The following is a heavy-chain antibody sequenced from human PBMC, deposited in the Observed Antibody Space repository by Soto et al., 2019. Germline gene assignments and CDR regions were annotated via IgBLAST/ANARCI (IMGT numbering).Heavy chain of an antibody. Sequence: QVQLVQSGAEVKKPGSSVKVSCKASGGTFSSYAISWVRQAPGQGLEWMGGIIPIFGTANYAQKFQGRVTITADEXXSXAXXELSSLRSEDTAVYYCARDGSITIFGGPYYYGMDVWGQGTTVTVSS. J-gene: IGHJ6*02. CDR3: ARDGSITIFGGPYYYGMDV. CDR1: GGTFSSYA. D-gene: IGHD3-3*01. CDR2: IIPIFGTA. V-gene: IGHV1-69*12.